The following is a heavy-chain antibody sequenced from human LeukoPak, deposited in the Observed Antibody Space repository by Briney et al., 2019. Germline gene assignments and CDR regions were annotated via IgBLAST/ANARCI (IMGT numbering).Heavy chain of an antibody. CDR3: VRSQYYFDY. D-gene: IGHD3-10*01. CDR2: ILFDGSEK. V-gene: IGHV3-30*03. Sequence: GGSLRLSCAASGFIFNTYGMHWVRQAPGKGPEWVAVILFDGSEKYYADSVKGRFTISRDNSKNSLYLQMNSLRVEDTAVYYCVRSQYYFDYWGQGTLVTVSS. CDR1: GFIFNTYG. J-gene: IGHJ4*02.